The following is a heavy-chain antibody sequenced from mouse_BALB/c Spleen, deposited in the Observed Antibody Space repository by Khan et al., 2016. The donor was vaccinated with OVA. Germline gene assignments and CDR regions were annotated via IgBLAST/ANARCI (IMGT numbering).Heavy chain of an antibody. D-gene: IGHD1-2*01. CDR2: ISPGSGDT. J-gene: IGHJ3*01. V-gene: IGHV1-77*01. CDR3: ARRNYFGYTFAY. Sequence: QIQLVQSGAELARPGASVKLSCKASGYTFTDYYINWVKQRTGQGLEWIGEISPGSGDTYYNEKFKGKATLTADNSSTTAYMQLSSLTSEASAVDFCARRNYFGYTFAYWGQGTLVTVSA. CDR1: GYTFTDYY.